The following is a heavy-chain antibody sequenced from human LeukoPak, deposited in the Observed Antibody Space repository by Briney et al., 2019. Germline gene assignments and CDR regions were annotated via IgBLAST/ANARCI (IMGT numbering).Heavy chain of an antibody. D-gene: IGHD5-18*01. CDR2: INHSGST. CDR1: GDSIITSYYY. J-gene: IGHJ4*02. Sequence: PSETLSLTCTVSGDSIITSYYYWSWIRQPPGKGLEWIGEINHSGSTNYNPSLKSRVTISVDTSKNQFSLKLSSVTAADTAVYYCARVRGRGGIQLWLQGFDYWGQGTLVTVSS. V-gene: IGHV4-34*01. CDR3: ARVRGRGGIQLWLQGFDY.